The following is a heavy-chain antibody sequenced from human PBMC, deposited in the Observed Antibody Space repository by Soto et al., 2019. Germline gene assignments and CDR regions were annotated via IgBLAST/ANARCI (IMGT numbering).Heavy chain of an antibody. Sequence: SQTLSLTCAISGDSVSNNGATWNWIRQSPSRGLEWLGRAYYRSRWIYDYAMSVKSRISINPDTSKNQVSLQLNSVTPADTAVYYCARGPPDSSGWYRTPAYYYYGMDVWGQGTTVTVSS. CDR1: GDSVSNNGAT. J-gene: IGHJ6*02. V-gene: IGHV6-1*01. D-gene: IGHD6-19*01. CDR2: AYYRSRWIY. CDR3: ARGPPDSSGWYRTPAYYYYGMDV.